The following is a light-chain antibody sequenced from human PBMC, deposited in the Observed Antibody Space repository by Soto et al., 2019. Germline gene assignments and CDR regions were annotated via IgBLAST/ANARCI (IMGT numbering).Light chain of an antibody. CDR2: GAS. CDR1: QSVKTD. V-gene: IGKV3-15*01. CDR3: QQYDNWFT. Sequence: VVMTQSPGTLSVSPGESATRSCRASQSVKTDLAWYQQKVGQAPRLLIYGASTRAAGIPARFSASGSGTDFTLTISSLQSEDFAVYYCQQYDNWFTFGPGTKVDFK. J-gene: IGKJ3*01.